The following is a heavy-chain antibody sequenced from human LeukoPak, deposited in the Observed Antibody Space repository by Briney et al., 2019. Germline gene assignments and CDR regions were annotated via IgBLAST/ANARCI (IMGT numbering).Heavy chain of an antibody. J-gene: IGHJ4*02. D-gene: IGHD3-9*01. CDR3: ARDRGYYDILAGYYKGLDY. CDR2: ISAYNGNT. V-gene: IGHV1-18*01. Sequence: APVKASCKAAGYTFTSYGISWVRQAPGQGLEWMGWISAYNGNTNYAQKLQGRVTMTTDTSTSTAYMELRSLRSDDTAVYYCARDRGYYDILAGYYKGLDYWGQGTLVTVSS. CDR1: GYTFTSYG.